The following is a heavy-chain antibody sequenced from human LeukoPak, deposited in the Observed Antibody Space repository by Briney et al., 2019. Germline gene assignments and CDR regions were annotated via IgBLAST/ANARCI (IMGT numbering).Heavy chain of an antibody. D-gene: IGHD3-22*01. Sequence: ASVKVSCEASGYTFTGYYMHWVRQAPGQGLEWMGWINPNSGGTNYAQKFQGRVTMTRDTSISTAYMELSRLRSDDTAVYYCARDRHPTYYYDSSGYPDYWGQGTLVTVSS. CDR1: GYTFTGYY. V-gene: IGHV1-2*02. J-gene: IGHJ4*02. CDR3: ARDRHPTYYYDSSGYPDY. CDR2: INPNSGGT.